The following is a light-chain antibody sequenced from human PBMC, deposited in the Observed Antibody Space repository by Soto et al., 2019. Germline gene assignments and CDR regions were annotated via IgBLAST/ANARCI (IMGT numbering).Light chain of an antibody. Sequence: QSVLTQPPSASGTPGQRVTISCSGSTSNIGTNTVNWYQQFPGTAPKLLIYSNDHRPSGVPDRFSGSKSGTSASLAISGLQSEDEADYYCAAWDDSLNGVVFGGGTKLTVL. CDR2: SND. J-gene: IGLJ2*01. V-gene: IGLV1-44*01. CDR1: TSNIGTNT. CDR3: AAWDDSLNGVV.